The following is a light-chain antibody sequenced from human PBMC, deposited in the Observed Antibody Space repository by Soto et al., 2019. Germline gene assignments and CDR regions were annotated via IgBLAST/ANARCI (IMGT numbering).Light chain of an antibody. V-gene: IGLV1-44*01. CDR2: SDN. CDR3: AAWDDSLPGPMM. CDR1: SSNIGSNT. J-gene: IGLJ3*02. Sequence: QSALTQPPSASGTPGQRVTISCSGSSSNIGSNTVNWYQQLPGTAPKLLIYSDNQRPSGVPDRFSGSRSATSASLAISRLQSEDEADYYCAAWDDSLPGPMMFGGGTKLTVL.